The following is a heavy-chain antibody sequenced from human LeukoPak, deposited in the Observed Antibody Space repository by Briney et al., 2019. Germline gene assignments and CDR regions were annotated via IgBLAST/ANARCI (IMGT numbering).Heavy chain of an antibody. D-gene: IGHD1-26*01. Sequence: SETLSLTCAVSGYSISSDYYWGWIRQPPGKGLEWIGSLYHSGDTSYNPSLRSRVTISVDTSKNRFSLKLSSVTAADTAVYFCARLGGSSDTVRSYYYYMDVWGKGTTVTVSS. CDR2: LYHSGDT. CDR1: GYSISSDYY. V-gene: IGHV4-38-2*01. CDR3: ARLGGSSDTVRSYYYYMDV. J-gene: IGHJ6*03.